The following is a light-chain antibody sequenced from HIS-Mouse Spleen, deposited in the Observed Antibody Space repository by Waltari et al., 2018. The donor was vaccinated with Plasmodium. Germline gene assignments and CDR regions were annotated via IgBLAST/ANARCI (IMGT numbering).Light chain of an antibody. CDR3: GTCDSSLSAGVV. V-gene: IGLV1-51*01. CDR1: SSNIGNNY. J-gene: IGLJ2*01. CDR2: DHN. Sequence: QSVLTQPPSVSAAPGQKVTISCSGSSSNIGNNYVSWYQQLPATAPKLLIYDHNKLPSVIPSRVSGTKSGTAATLGITGLQTGDEADYYCGTCDSSLSAGVVFGGGTKLTVL.